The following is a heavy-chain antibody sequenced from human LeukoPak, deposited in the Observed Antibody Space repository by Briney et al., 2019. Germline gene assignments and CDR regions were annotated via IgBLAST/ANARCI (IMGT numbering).Heavy chain of an antibody. V-gene: IGHV1-18*04. D-gene: IGHD7-27*01. CDR3: ARIGTGEDYFDY. J-gene: IGHJ4*02. Sequence: ASVKVSCKASGYTFIDNYLHWVRQAPGQGLEWMGWISAYNGNTNYAQKLQGRVTMTTDTSTSTAYMELGSLRSDDTAVYYCARIGTGEDYFDYWGQGTLVTVSS. CDR1: GYTFIDNY. CDR2: ISAYNGNT.